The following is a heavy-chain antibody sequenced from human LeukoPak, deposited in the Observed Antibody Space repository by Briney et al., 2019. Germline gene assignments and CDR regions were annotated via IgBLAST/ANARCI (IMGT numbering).Heavy chain of an antibody. CDR3: ARDLSSSWYREGEYFQH. D-gene: IGHD6-13*01. J-gene: IGHJ1*01. Sequence: ASVEVSCKASGYTFTSYYMHWVRQAPGQGLEWMGIINPSGGSTSYAQKFQGRVTMTRDTSTSTVYMELSSLRSEDTAVYYCARDLSSSWYREGEYFQHWGQGTLVTVSS. CDR1: GYTFTSYY. V-gene: IGHV1-46*01. CDR2: INPSGGST.